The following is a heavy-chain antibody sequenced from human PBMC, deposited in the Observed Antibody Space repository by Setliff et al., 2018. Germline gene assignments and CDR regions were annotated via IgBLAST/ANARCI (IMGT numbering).Heavy chain of an antibody. CDR1: GYTFTSYD. CDR3: AINVHTAGGADF. Sequence: ASVKVSCKASGYTFTSYDINWVRQATGQGLEWMGWMNPNSGNTGYAQKFQGRVTMTRNTSISTAYMELSSLRSEDTAVYYCAINVHTAGGADFWGQGTLVTVSS. V-gene: IGHV1-8*01. J-gene: IGHJ4*02. CDR2: MNPNSGNT. D-gene: IGHD1-26*01.